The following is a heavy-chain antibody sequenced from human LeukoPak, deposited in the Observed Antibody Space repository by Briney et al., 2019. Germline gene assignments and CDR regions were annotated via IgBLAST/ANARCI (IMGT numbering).Heavy chain of an antibody. D-gene: IGHD3-3*01. J-gene: IGHJ4*02. CDR3: ARVSDFWSGNFDY. V-gene: IGHV3-74*01. CDR1: GFTFSSYW. CDR2: INSNGSST. Sequence: GGSLRLSCAASGFTFSSYWMHWVRQAPVKGLVWVSRINSNGSSTSYADSVKGRFTISRDNAKNTLYLQMNSLRAEDTAVYYCARVSDFWSGNFDYWGQGTLVTVSS.